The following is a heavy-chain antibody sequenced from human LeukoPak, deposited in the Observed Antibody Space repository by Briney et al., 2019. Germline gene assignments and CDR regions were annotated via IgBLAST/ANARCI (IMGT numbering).Heavy chain of an antibody. V-gene: IGHV1-69*05. Sequence: ASVKVSCKASGGTFSSYAISWVRQAPGQGLEWMGGIIPIFGTANYAQKFQGRVTITTDESTSTAYMELSSLRSEDTAVYYCASTDTAMVTSYYYYYMDVWGKGTTVTVSS. CDR1: GGTFSSYA. D-gene: IGHD5-18*01. CDR2: IIPIFGTA. J-gene: IGHJ6*03. CDR3: ASTDTAMVTSYYYYYMDV.